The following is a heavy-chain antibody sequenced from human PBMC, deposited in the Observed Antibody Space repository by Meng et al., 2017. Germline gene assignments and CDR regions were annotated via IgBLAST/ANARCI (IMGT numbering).Heavy chain of an antibody. CDR3: ARGFSVGYDSSGYYYVPPYFDY. J-gene: IGHJ4*02. V-gene: IGHV4-4*07. CDR1: GGSISSYY. CDR2: IYTSGST. D-gene: IGHD3-22*01. Sequence: SETLSLTCTVSGGSISSYYWSWIRQPAGKGLEWIGRIYTSGSTNYNPSLKSRVTMSVDTSKNQFSLQLSSVTAADTAVYYCARGFSVGYDSSGYYYVPPYFDYWGQGTLVTVSS.